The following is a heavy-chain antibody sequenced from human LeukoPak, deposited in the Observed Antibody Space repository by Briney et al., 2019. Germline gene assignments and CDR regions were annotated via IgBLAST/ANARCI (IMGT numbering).Heavy chain of an antibody. D-gene: IGHD3-10*01. CDR1: GYTFTSYG. J-gene: IGHJ4*02. V-gene: IGHV1-18*01. CDR2: ISAYNGNT. Sequence: GASVKVSCKASGYTFTSYGISWVRQAPGQGLEWMGWISAYNGNTNYAQKLQGRVTMTPDTSTSTAYMELRSLRSDDTAVYYCARDPPMVRGVPNFDYWGQGTLVTVSS. CDR3: ARDPPMVRGVPNFDY.